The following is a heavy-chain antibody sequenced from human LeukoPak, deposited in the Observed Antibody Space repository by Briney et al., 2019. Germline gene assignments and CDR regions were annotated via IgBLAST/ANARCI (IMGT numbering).Heavy chain of an antibody. V-gene: IGHV4-61*02. Sequence: SQTLSLTCTVSRGSISSGSYYWSWIRQPAGKGLEWIGRIYTSGSTNSNPSLKSRVTISVDTSKNQFSLKLSSVTAADTAVYYCARSYDSSGSDYWGQGTLVTVSS. CDR2: IYTSGST. J-gene: IGHJ4*02. CDR3: ARSYDSSGSDY. CDR1: RGSISSGSYY. D-gene: IGHD3-22*01.